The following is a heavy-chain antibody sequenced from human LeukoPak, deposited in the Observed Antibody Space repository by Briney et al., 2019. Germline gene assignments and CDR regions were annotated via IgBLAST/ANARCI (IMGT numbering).Heavy chain of an antibody. CDR3: ARVHDGYNYAFDY. D-gene: IGHD5-24*01. V-gene: IGHV4-61*02. J-gene: IGHJ4*02. CDR1: GYSINSGYY. CDR2: IYTSGST. Sequence: SETLSLTCTVSGYSINSGYYWGWIRQPAGKGLEWIGRIYTSGSTNYNPSLKSRVTISIDTSKNQFSLKLSSVTAADTAVYYCARVHDGYNYAFDYWGQGTLVTVSS.